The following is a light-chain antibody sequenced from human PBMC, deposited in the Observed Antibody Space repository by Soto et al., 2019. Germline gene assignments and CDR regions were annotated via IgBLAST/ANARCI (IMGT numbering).Light chain of an antibody. J-gene: IGKJ5*01. Sequence: IVLTQSQATLSLSAGGIDTVSCRASQSVSSYLAWYQQKPGQAPRLLIYDASNRATGIPARFSGGGSGTDFSLTIVSLEPEDFAIYYCQQRSNWPPITFGQGTRLEIK. CDR3: QQRSNWPPIT. CDR1: QSVSSY. V-gene: IGKV3-11*01. CDR2: DAS.